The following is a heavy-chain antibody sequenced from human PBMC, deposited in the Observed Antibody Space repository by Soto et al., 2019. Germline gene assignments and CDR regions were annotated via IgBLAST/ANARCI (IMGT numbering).Heavy chain of an antibody. J-gene: IGHJ6*02. CDR2: INSDGSST. Sequence: GGSLRISCAASGFTFSSYWMHWVRQAPGKGLVWVSRINSDGSSTSYADSVKGRFTISRDNAKNTLYLQMNSLRAEDTAVYYCAREDYGSGSYYPFRYYYYGMDVWGQGTTVTVSS. CDR1: GFTFSSYW. V-gene: IGHV3-74*01. CDR3: AREDYGSGSYYPFRYYYYGMDV. D-gene: IGHD3-10*01.